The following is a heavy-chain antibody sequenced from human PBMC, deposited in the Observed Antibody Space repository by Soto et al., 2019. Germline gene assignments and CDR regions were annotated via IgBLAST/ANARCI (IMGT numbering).Heavy chain of an antibody. CDR2: ISYAGSNT. CDR3: ARDHGMILSYYYYGMDV. J-gene: IGHJ6*02. D-gene: IGHD1-1*01. V-gene: IGHV3-30-3*01. Sequence: QVQLVESGGGVVQPGRSLTLSCAASGFTFSRFSMHWVRQAPGKGLAWVAVISYAGSNTHYAESVKGRFNISRDDSKNTVFLQMNNLRGEDSAVYYCARDHGMILSYYYYGMDVWGQGTTVSVSS. CDR1: GFTFSRFS.